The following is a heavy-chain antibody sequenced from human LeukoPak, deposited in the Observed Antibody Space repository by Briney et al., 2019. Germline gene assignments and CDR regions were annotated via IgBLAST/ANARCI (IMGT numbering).Heavy chain of an antibody. CDR2: IYYSGST. CDR3: ARDPGGLGAGEYFQH. V-gene: IGHV4-30-4*01. Sequence: SETLSLTCTVSGGSISSGDYYWSWIRQPPGKGLEWIGYIYYSGSTYYNPSLKSRVTISVDTSKNQFSLKLSSVTAADTAVYYCARDPGGLGAGEYFQHWGQGTLVTVSS. CDR1: GGSISSGDYY. J-gene: IGHJ1*01. D-gene: IGHD1-26*01.